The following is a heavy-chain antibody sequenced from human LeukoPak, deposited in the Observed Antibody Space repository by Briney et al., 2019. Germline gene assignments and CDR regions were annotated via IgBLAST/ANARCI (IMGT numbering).Heavy chain of an antibody. Sequence: GGSLRLSCAASGFTFSSYSMNWVRQAPGKGLEWVSVIYSGGSTYYADSVKGRFTISRDNSKNTLYLQMNSLRAEDTAVYYCARSMVRGYPGGYWGQGTLVTVSS. J-gene: IGHJ4*02. D-gene: IGHD3-10*01. CDR2: IYSGGST. V-gene: IGHV3-66*01. CDR1: GFTFSSYS. CDR3: ARSMVRGYPGGY.